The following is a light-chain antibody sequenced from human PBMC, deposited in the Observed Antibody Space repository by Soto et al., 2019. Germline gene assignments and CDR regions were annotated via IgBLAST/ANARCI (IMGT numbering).Light chain of an antibody. CDR1: EDIGGG. V-gene: IGKV1-12*01. CDR3: LQVKSFPRT. CDR2: AAS. Sequence: DIQMTQSPSSLSASVGDRITITCRASEDIGGGLAWFQQKPGKAPQYLIEAASTLASGVPSRFSGSGSGTEFSLTINSLQPQDFATYFCLQVKSFPRTFGQGTKVDI. J-gene: IGKJ1*01.